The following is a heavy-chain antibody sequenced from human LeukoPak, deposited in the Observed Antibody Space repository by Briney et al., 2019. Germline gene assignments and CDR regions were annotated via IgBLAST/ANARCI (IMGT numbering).Heavy chain of an antibody. Sequence: GGSLRLSCLASGFTFRNYWMSWVRQAPGKGPEWVANTKQDGSEEYYVDSVKGRFTISRDNAKNSLNLQMNSLRVEDTAVYYCARWAGVTDCWGQGTLVTVSS. D-gene: IGHD3-10*01. CDR2: TKQDGSEE. J-gene: IGHJ4*02. CDR1: GFTFRNYW. V-gene: IGHV3-7*01. CDR3: ARWAGVTDC.